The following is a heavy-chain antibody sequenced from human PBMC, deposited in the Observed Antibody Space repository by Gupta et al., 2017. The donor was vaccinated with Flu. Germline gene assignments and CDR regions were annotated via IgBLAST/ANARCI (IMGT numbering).Heavy chain of an antibody. Sequence: EVQLLESGGGLVQPGGSLRLSCATSGFTFSSYAMRCARQAPGKGLGWVSAISGSGGSTYYADSVKGRFTISRDNSKNTLYLQMNSLRAEDTAVYYCAKYIRDWRVYYFDYWGQGTLVTVSS. CDR3: AKYIRDWRVYYFDY. CDR2: ISGSGGST. D-gene: IGHD1-1*01. CDR1: GFTFSSYA. V-gene: IGHV3-23*01. J-gene: IGHJ4*02.